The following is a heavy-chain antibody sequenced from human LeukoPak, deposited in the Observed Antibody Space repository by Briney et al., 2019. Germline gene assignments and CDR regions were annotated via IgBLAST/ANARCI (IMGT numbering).Heavy chain of an antibody. CDR3: ASSQSIFGVAQYYYYMDV. D-gene: IGHD3-3*02. CDR2: INHSGST. CDR1: GGSFSGYY. J-gene: IGHJ6*03. Sequence: SETLSLTCADYGGSFSGYYWSWIRQPPGKGLEWIGEINHSGSTNYNPSLKSRVTISVDTSKNQFSLKLSSVTAADTAVYYCASSQSIFGVAQYYYYMDVWGKGTTVTVSS. V-gene: IGHV4-34*01.